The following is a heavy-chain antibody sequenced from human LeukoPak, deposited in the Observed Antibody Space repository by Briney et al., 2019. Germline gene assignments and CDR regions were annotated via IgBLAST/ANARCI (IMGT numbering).Heavy chain of an antibody. V-gene: IGHV4-34*01. Sequence: PSETLSLTCTVSGGSISSYYWSWIRQPPGKGLEWIGEINHSGSTNYNPSLKSRVTISVDTSKNQFSLKLSSVTAADTVVYYCARHGDYYGSGSRYWGQGTLVTVSS. CDR2: INHSGST. CDR3: ARHGDYYGSGSRY. D-gene: IGHD3-10*01. J-gene: IGHJ4*02. CDR1: GGSISSYY.